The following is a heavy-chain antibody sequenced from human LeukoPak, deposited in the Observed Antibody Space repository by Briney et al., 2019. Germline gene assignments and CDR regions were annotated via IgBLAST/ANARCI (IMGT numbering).Heavy chain of an antibody. V-gene: IGHV3-30*03. J-gene: IGHJ4*02. CDR2: ISYDGSNK. Sequence: GGSLRLSCAASGFTFSSYGMHWVRQAPGKGLEWVAVISYDGSNKYYADSVKGRFTISRDNSKNTLYLQMNSLRAEDTAVYYCARAPVEMASRFDYWGQGTLVTVSS. D-gene: IGHD5-24*01. CDR1: GFTFSSYG. CDR3: ARAPVEMASRFDY.